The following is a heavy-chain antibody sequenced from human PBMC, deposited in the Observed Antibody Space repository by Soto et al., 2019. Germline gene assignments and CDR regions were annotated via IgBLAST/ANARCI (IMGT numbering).Heavy chain of an antibody. CDR1: GFTFSSYA. J-gene: IGHJ6*02. D-gene: IGHD5-18*01. CDR3: AKVSGAAMVTSYYYYGMDV. V-gene: IGHV3-23*01. CDR2: ISGSGGST. Sequence: GGSLRLSCAASGFTFSSYAMSWVRQAPGKGLEWVSAISGSGGSTYYADSVKGRFTISRDNSKNTLYLQMNSLRAEDTAVYYCAKVSGAAMVTSYYYYGMDVWGQGTTVTVSS.